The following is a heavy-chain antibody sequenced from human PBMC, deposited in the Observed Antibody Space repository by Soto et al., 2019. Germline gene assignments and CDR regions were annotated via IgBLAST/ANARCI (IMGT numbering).Heavy chain of an antibody. CDR2: ISPSSSTI. Sequence: EVQLVESGGGSVQPGGSLRLSCVASGFNFESYSMNWVRQAPGKGLEWISYISPSSSTIYYADSVRGRFTISRDNAKNSLYLQMNNLRDEDTAVFHCARGGEYHSPFDLWGQGALVTVSS. CDR1: GFNFESYS. J-gene: IGHJ4*02. V-gene: IGHV3-48*02. CDR3: ARGGEYHSPFDL. D-gene: IGHD4-17*01.